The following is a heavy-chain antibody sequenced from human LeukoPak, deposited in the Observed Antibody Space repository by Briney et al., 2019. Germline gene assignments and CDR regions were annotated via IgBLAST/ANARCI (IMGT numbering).Heavy chain of an antibody. J-gene: IGHJ4*02. CDR3: ARDLRGLPFDY. CDR2: ISGSGGST. CDR1: GFTFSSYD. D-gene: IGHD3/OR15-3a*01. V-gene: IGHV3-23*01. Sequence: GGSLRLSCEASGFTFSSYDMNWVRQAPGKGLEWVSVISGSGGSTDYADSVKGRFSISRDNAKNSLYLQMNSLRAEDTAVYFCARDLRGLPFDYWGQGTLVTVSS.